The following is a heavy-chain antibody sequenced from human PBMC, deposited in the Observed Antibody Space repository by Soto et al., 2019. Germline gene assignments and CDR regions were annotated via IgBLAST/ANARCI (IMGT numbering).Heavy chain of an antibody. J-gene: IGHJ6*02. V-gene: IGHV3-21*04. CDR2: ISSSSYI. CDR1: GFTFSSYS. CDR3: AKCGSGCYYSV. D-gene: IGHD3-10*01. Sequence: GGSLRLSCAASGFTFSSYSMNWVRQAPGKGLEWVSSISSSSYIYYADSVKGRFTISRDNAKNSLYLQMNNLSADDTAVYYCAKCGSGCYYSVWGQGATVTVSS.